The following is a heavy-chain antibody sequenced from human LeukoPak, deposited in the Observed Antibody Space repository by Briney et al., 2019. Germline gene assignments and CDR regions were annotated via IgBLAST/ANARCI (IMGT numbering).Heavy chain of an antibody. V-gene: IGHV1-2*02. CDR1: GYTFDENH. D-gene: IGHD3-22*01. CDR3: ARAGAESTVHYDSLHF. CDR2: INPKSGAT. J-gene: IGHJ3*01. Sequence: GASVKVSCKASGYTFDENHIRWVRQAPGQGPEWMGWINPKSGATDSAQQFQGRLTMTRDTSIGTASMDLSGLRLDDTGIYYCARAGAESTVHYDSLHFWGQGTMVTVSS.